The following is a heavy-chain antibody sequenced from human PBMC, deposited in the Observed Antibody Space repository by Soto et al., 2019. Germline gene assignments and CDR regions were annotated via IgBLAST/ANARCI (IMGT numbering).Heavy chain of an antibody. CDR2: IYTSGST. CDR1: GGSISSYY. J-gene: IGHJ5*02. D-gene: IGHD6-13*01. CDR3: ARDRISSSWPNNWFDP. Sequence: QVQLQESGPGLVKPSETLSLTCTVSGGSISSYYWSWIRQHAGKGLEWIGRIYTSGSTNYNPSLKSRVTMSVDTSKNQFSLKLSSVTAADTAVYYCARDRISSSWPNNWFDPWGQGTLVTVSS. V-gene: IGHV4-4*07.